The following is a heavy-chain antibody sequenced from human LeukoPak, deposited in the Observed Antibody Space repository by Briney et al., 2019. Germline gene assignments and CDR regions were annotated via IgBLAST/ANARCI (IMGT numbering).Heavy chain of an antibody. CDR1: GFTFSSYA. V-gene: IGHV3-30*04. CDR2: ISYDESNK. CDR3: SQGLLS. Sequence: GGSLRLSCAASGFTFSSYAMHWVRQAPGKGPEWVALISYDESNKSYADSVKGRFTISRDNSKNTLSLQLNSLRPDDTAVFYCSQGLLSWGQGTLLTVAA. J-gene: IGHJ5*02.